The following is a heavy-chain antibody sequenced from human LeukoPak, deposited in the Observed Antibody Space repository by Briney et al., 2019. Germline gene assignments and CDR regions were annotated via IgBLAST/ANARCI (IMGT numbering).Heavy chain of an antibody. CDR3: ARGGRLGYCSSTSCYSHYYGMDV. CDR2: INPNSGGT. CDR1: GYTFTGYY. Sequence: VASVKVSCKASGYTFTGYYMHWVRQAPGQGLEWMGRINPNSGGTNYAQKFQGRVTMTRDTSISTAYMELSRLRSDDTAVYYCARGGRLGYCSSTSCYSHYYGMDVWGQGTTVTVSS. D-gene: IGHD2-2*02. J-gene: IGHJ6*02. V-gene: IGHV1-2*06.